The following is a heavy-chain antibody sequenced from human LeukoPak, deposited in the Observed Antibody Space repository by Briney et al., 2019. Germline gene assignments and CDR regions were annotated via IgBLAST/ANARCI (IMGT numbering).Heavy chain of an antibody. J-gene: IGHJ4*02. CDR3: AKDSAPYSSSWYYFDY. V-gene: IGHV3-30*18. CDR1: GFTFSSYG. D-gene: IGHD6-13*01. Sequence: PGGSLRLSCAASGFTFSSYGMHWVRQAPGKGLEWVAVISYDGSNKYYADSVKGRFTISRDNSKNTLYLQMNSLRAEDTAVYYCAKDSAPYSSSWYYFDYWGQGTLVTVSS. CDR2: ISYDGSNK.